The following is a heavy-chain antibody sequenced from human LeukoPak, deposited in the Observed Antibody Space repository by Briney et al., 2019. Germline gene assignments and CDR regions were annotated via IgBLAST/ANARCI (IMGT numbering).Heavy chain of an antibody. CDR3: ARPRLIVGADDAFDI. Sequence: GESLKISCKGSGYSFTSYWIGCVRQMPGKGLEWMGIIYPGDSDTRYSPSFQGQVTISADKSISTAYLQWSSLKASDTAMYYCARPRLIVGADDAFDIWGQGTMVTVSS. V-gene: IGHV5-51*01. CDR1: GYSFTSYW. D-gene: IGHD1-26*01. J-gene: IGHJ3*02. CDR2: IYPGDSDT.